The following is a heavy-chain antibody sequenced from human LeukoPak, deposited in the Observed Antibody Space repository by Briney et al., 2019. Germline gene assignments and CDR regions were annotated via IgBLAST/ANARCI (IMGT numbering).Heavy chain of an antibody. CDR2: IIPIFGTA. Sequence: ASVKVSCKASGGTFSSYAISWVRQAPGQGLEWMGGIIPIFGTANYAQKFQGRVTITADESTSTAYMELSSLGSEDTAVYYCASRGAGIVVVPAAIREYYFDYWGQGTLVTVSS. CDR1: GGTFSSYA. J-gene: IGHJ4*02. D-gene: IGHD2-2*02. CDR3: ASRGAGIVVVPAAIREYYFDY. V-gene: IGHV1-69*13.